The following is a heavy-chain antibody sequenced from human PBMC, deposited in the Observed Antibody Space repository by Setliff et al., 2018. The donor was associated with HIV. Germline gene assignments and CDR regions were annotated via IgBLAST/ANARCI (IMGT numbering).Heavy chain of an antibody. CDR3: VRRGGAAAGGPHNWFDP. Sequence: GGSLRLSCAASRFTFSDYTMHWVRQAPGKGLEWVASISYDGTDKYYTDSMKGRFTISRDNSKNTLYLQMDDLRAEDTAVYYCVRRGGAAAGGPHNWFDPWGQGTL. V-gene: IGHV3-30-3*01. CDR1: RFTFSDYT. J-gene: IGHJ5*02. D-gene: IGHD6-13*01. CDR2: ISYDGTDK.